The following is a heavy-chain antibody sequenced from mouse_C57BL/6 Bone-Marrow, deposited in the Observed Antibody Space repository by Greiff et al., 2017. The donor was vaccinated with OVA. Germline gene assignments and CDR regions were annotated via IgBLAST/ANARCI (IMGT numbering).Heavy chain of an antibody. CDR3: ARSPGDY. CDR1: GYTFTSYT. Sequence: VQLVESGAELARPGASVKMSCKASGYTFTSYTMHWVQQRPGQGLEWIGYINPSSGYTKYNQKFKDKATLTADKSSRSAYMQLSSLAAEDSAVYYCARSPGDYWGQGTTLTVSS. V-gene: IGHV1-4*01. CDR2: INPSSGYT. J-gene: IGHJ2*01.